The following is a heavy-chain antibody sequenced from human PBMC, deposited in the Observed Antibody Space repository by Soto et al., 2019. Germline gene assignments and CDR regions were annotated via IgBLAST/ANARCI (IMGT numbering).Heavy chain of an antibody. D-gene: IGHD6-19*01. V-gene: IGHV5-51*01. CDR2: IYPGDSDT. Sequence: GESLKISCKGSGYSFTSYWIGWVRQMPGKGLEWMGIIYPGDSDTRDSPSLQGHVSISADTSISTAYLQWTSLKASDTAMYYCARSRRGAYSSGWYSPSGYYHYGIDVWGQGTKDTVSS. CDR3: ARSRRGAYSSGWYSPSGYYHYGIDV. CDR1: GYSFTSYW. J-gene: IGHJ6*02.